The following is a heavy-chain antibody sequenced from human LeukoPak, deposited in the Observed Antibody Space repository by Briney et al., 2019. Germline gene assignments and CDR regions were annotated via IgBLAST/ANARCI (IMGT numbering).Heavy chain of an antibody. V-gene: IGHV3-21*01. CDR2: ISSSSSYI. CDR3: ARAPRYGSGWHTLGEFDY. J-gene: IGHJ4*02. D-gene: IGHD6-19*01. Sequence: PGGSLRLSCVVSGFTFSTFTMNWVRQAPGKGLEWVSCISSSSSYIYYADSVKGRFTISRDNAKNSLYLQMNSLRAEDTAVYYCARAPRYGSGWHTLGEFDYWGQGTLVTVSS. CDR1: GFTFSTFT.